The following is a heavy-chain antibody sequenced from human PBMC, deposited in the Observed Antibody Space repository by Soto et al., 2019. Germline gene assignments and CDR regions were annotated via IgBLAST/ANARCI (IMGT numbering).Heavy chain of an antibody. CDR3: VHSSYASTGYYFGY. CDR2: IYWNDDK. V-gene: IGHV2-5*01. D-gene: IGHD3-22*01. Sequence: SGPTLVNPTQTLTLTCTFSGFSLSTSGMCVGWIRQPPGKALDWLALIYWNDDKRYSPSLKSRLTITKDTSKNQVVRTMTNMDPVDTATYYCVHSSYASTGYYFGYWGQGTLVTVSS. CDR1: GFSLSTSGMC. J-gene: IGHJ4*02.